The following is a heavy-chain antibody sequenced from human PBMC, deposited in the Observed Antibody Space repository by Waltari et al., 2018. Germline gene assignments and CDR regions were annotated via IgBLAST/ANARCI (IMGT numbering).Heavy chain of an antibody. J-gene: IGHJ4*02. D-gene: IGHD6-19*01. Sequence: EVQLVESGGGLVKPGGSLRLSCAASGFTFSDAWMSWVRQAPGKGLEWVGHINRKSDGETADYAAPVKGRFTISRDDSKNTVYLQMNSLKTEDTAMYYCAKYRSGWSFDYWGQGTLVTVSS. CDR1: GFTFSDAW. V-gene: IGHV3-15*01. CDR3: AKYRSGWSFDY. CDR2: INRKSDGETA.